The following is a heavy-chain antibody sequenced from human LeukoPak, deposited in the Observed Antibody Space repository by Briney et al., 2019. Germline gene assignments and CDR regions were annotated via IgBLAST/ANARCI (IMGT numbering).Heavy chain of an antibody. Sequence: GGSLRLFCAASGFTFSSYSMNWVRQAPGKGLEWVSSISSSSSYIYYADSVKGRFTISRDNAKNSLYLQMNSLRAEDTAVYYCARDYDFWSGYSDYWGQGTLVTVSS. CDR1: GFTFSSYS. CDR3: ARDYDFWSGYSDY. V-gene: IGHV3-21*01. CDR2: ISSSSSYI. J-gene: IGHJ4*02. D-gene: IGHD3-3*01.